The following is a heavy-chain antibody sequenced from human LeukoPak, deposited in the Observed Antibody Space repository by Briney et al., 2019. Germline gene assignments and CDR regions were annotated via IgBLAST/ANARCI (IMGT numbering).Heavy chain of an antibody. V-gene: IGHV4-39*01. CDR2: VYYSRNT. CDR1: GGSHSSSPYY. J-gene: IGHJ4*02. Sequence: SETLSLTCTVSGGSHSSSPYYWGWIPQHTAQGLELYGYVYYSRNTYYNPSLTSRVTMSVDTSNNQCSLRLHSGTAADTAVYYCASLSKGRFFDYIFYYWGQGTLVTVSS. D-gene: IGHD3-9*01. CDR3: ASLSKGRFFDYIFYY.